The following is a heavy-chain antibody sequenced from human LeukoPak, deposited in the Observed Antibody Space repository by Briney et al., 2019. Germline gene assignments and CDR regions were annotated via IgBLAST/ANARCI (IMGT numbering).Heavy chain of an antibody. Sequence: GGSLGLSCTASGFTFSNYWMSWVRQTPEKGLEWVANIKQDGYEKYHVDSVKGRFTISRDNAKNSLYLQMNSLRADDTAVYYCARDKIVGPTTLDYWGQGTLVTVSS. CDR2: IKQDGYEK. CDR1: GFTFSNYW. V-gene: IGHV3-7*01. J-gene: IGHJ4*02. D-gene: IGHD1-26*01. CDR3: ARDKIVGPTTLDY.